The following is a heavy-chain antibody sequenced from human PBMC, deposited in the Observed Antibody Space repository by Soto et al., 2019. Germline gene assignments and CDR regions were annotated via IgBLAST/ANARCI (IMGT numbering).Heavy chain of an antibody. V-gene: IGHV1-69*02. CDR1: GGSLSSYP. CDR3: ARPTGGHDAGGNYMDV. J-gene: IGHJ6*03. CDR2: IIPIVGLT. Sequence: QVQLLQSGSEVKKPGSSVKVSCRASGGSLSSYPVTWVRQAPGQGLEWMGRIIPIVGLTNYAQKFQGRVTITADKSTSTAYMELSSLPSDDTAVYYCARPTGGHDAGGNYMDVWGKGTTVIVSS. D-gene: IGHD2-8*02.